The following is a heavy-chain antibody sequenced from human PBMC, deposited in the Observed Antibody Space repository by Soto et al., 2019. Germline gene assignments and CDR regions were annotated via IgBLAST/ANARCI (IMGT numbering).Heavy chain of an antibody. J-gene: IGHJ4*02. V-gene: IGHV4-59*01. CDR3: ARARGYSYGYFDY. CDR2: IYYSGST. D-gene: IGHD5-18*01. CDR1: GCSISRYY. Sequence: WETLSLTCTVSGCSISRYYWSWIRQPPGKGLEWIGYIYYSGSTNYNPSLKSRVTISVDTSKNQFSLKLSSVTAADTAVYYCARARGYSYGYFDYWGQGTLVTV.